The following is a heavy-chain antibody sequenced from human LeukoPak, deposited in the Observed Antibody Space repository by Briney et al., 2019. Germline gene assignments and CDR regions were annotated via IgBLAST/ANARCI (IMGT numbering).Heavy chain of an antibody. CDR1: GFPFTSYG. V-gene: IGHV3-33*01. CDR3: ARVGYPGIGYPIDY. Sequence: GGSLRLSCAASGFPFTSYGMHRVRQAPGKGLEGVAVIYYDGSNEYYADSVKGRFTISRDTSKNTLYLQMNSLTADDTAVYYCARVGYPGIGYPIDYWGQGTLVTVSS. D-gene: IGHD3-22*01. CDR2: IYYDGSNE. J-gene: IGHJ4*02.